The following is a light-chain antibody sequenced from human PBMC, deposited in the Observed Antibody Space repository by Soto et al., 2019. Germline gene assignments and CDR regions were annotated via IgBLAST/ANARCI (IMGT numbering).Light chain of an antibody. Sequence: EIVLTQSPATLSLSPGERATLSCGASQSLSSSYLAWYQQKPGLAPRLLIYDASSRATGIPDRLSGSGSGTDFTLTISRLEPEDVAVYYCQQYGSSPLTFGGGTKVDIK. CDR3: QQYGSSPLT. J-gene: IGKJ4*01. CDR2: DAS. V-gene: IGKV3D-20*01. CDR1: QSLSSSY.